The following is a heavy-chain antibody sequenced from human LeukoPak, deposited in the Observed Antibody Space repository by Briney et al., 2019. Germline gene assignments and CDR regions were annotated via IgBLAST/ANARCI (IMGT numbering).Heavy chain of an antibody. D-gene: IGHD5-18*01. CDR1: GYTFTSYD. V-gene: IGHV1-8*01. J-gene: IGHJ6*03. Sequence: ASVKVSCKASGYTFTSYDINWVRQATGQGLEWMGWMNPNSGNTGYAQKFQGRVTMTRNTSISTAYMELSSLRSEDTAVYYCARGIQLWLHTVYYYYYMDVWGKGTTVTVSS. CDR3: ARGIQLWLHTVYYYYYMDV. CDR2: MNPNSGNT.